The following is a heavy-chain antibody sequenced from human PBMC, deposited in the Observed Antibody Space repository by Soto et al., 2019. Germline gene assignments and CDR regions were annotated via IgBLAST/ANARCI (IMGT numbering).Heavy chain of an antibody. CDR3: ARGLGDFWSGTWGDFDL. CDR1: GYTFTSYD. D-gene: IGHD3-3*01. Sequence: QVQLVQSGAEVKKPGASVKVSCKASGYTFTSYDINWVRQATGQGLEWMGWMNPNSGNTGYAQKFQGRVIMTRNTSISTAYMELSSLRSEDTAVYYCARGLGDFWSGTWGDFDLWGRGTLVTVSS. J-gene: IGHJ2*01. V-gene: IGHV1-8*01. CDR2: MNPNSGNT.